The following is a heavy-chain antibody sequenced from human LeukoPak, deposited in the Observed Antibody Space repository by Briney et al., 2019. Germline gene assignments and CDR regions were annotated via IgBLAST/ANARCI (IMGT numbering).Heavy chain of an antibody. Sequence: GGSLRLSCAASGFTFSSYGMHWVRQAPGKGLEWVAVIWYDGGNKYYADSVKGRFTISRDNSKNTLYLQMNSLRAEDTAVYYCAKTTRGYSLSAFDIWGQGTMVTVSS. J-gene: IGHJ3*02. CDR2: IWYDGGNK. CDR1: GFTFSSYG. V-gene: IGHV3-33*06. D-gene: IGHD5-18*01. CDR3: AKTTRGYSLSAFDI.